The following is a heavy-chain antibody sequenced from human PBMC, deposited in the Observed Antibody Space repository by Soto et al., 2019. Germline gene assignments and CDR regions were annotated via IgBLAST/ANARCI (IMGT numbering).Heavy chain of an antibody. J-gene: IGHJ5*02. CDR1: GASIKGYY. CDR2: VYHSGAT. CDR3: ASQSEGFDA. Sequence: PSATLSLTCTVSGASIKGYYWNWIRQPPGKGLEWIGYVYHSGATDYNPSLKSRVTISVDMSKNQFSLRLTSVTAADTAVYFCASQSEGFDAWGQGTLVTVSS. V-gene: IGHV4-59*01.